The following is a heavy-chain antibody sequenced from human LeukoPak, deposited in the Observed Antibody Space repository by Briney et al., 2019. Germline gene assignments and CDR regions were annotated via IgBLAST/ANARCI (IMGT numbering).Heavy chain of an antibody. J-gene: IGHJ4*02. CDR3: ARGVLLEYCSSTSCEFFDY. Sequence: GGSLRLSCSASGFTFSSYAMHWVRQAPGKGLEYVSAISSNGRNTYYADSVKGRFTISRDNSKNTLYLQMNSLRAEDTAVYYCARGVLLEYCSSTSCEFFDYWGQGTLVTVSS. D-gene: IGHD2-2*01. CDR1: GFTFSSYA. V-gene: IGHV3-64*04. CDR2: ISSNGRNT.